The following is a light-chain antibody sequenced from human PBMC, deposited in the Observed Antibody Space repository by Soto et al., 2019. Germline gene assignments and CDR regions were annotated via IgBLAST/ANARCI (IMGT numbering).Light chain of an antibody. CDR2: DVN. J-gene: IGLJ3*02. Sequence: QSALTQPASVSGSPGQSITISCTGTSSDVGGYNYVSWYQQHPGKAPKLMIYDVNNRPSGVSNRFSGSESGNTASLTISGLQAEDEADYYCSSYTSSSTLLFGGGTKLTVL. V-gene: IGLV2-14*01. CDR1: SSDVGGYNY. CDR3: SSYTSSSTLL.